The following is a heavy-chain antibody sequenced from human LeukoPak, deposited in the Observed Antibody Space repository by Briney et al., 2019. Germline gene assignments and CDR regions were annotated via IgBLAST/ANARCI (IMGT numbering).Heavy chain of an antibody. Sequence: GALRLSCAASGFTFSSYGMHWVRQAPGKGLEWVAVISYDGSNKYYADSVKGRFTISRDNSKNTLYLQMNSLRAEDTAVYYCARDSRPLLLSWGQGTLVTVSS. CDR1: GFTFSSYG. CDR2: ISYDGSNK. J-gene: IGHJ4*02. CDR3: ARDSRPLLLS. V-gene: IGHV3-30*03. D-gene: IGHD2-15*01.